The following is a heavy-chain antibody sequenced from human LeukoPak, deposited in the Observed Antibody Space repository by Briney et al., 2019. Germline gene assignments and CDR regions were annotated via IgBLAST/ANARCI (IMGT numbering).Heavy chain of an antibody. CDR3: ARDPGDYDFWSGYYTSGVDY. Sequence: GGSLRLSCAASGFSFNNYVMHWVRQAPGKGLEWVAVISYDGSNKYYADSVKGRFTISRDNSKNTLYLQMNSLRAEDTAVYYCARDPGDYDFWSGYYTSGVDYWGQGTLVTVSS. J-gene: IGHJ4*02. D-gene: IGHD3-3*01. CDR2: ISYDGSNK. V-gene: IGHV3-30*03. CDR1: GFSFNNYV.